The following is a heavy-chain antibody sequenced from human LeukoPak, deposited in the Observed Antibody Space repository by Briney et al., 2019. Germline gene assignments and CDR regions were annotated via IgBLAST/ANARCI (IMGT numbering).Heavy chain of an antibody. CDR2: IYSGGST. V-gene: IGHV3-53*01. CDR1: GFTVSSNY. D-gene: IGHD3-9*01. CDR3: ARVRYFDSAVHFDY. J-gene: IGHJ4*02. Sequence: PGGSLRLSCAASGFTVSSNYMSWVRQTPGKGLEWVSVIYSGGSTYYADSVKGRFTISRDNAKNSLYLQMNSLRAEDTAVYYCARVRYFDSAVHFDYWGQGTLVTVSS.